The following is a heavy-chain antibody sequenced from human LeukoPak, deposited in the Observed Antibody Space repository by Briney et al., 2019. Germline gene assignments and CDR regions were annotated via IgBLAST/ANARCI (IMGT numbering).Heavy chain of an antibody. V-gene: IGHV1-18*01. CDR1: GYTFTSYG. Sequence: GASVKVSCKASGYTFTSYGISWVRQAPGQGLEWMGWISAYNGNTNYAQKLQGRVTMTRNTSISTAYMELSSLRSEDTAVYYCAREGSCYYDSSGYDWNAFDIWGQGTMVTVSS. CDR2: ISAYNGNT. CDR3: AREGSCYYDSSGYDWNAFDI. D-gene: IGHD3-22*01. J-gene: IGHJ3*02.